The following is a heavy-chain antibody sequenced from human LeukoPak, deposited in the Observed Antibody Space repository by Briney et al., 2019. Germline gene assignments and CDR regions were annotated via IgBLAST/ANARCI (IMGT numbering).Heavy chain of an antibody. Sequence: ASVKVSCKASGGTFSSYDISWVRQAPGQGLEWMGGIIPIFGTANYAQKFQGRVTITADESTSTAYMELSSLRSEDTAVYYCARGIAAAGTDGGYWGQGTLVTVSS. D-gene: IGHD6-13*01. V-gene: IGHV1-69*13. CDR2: IIPIFGTA. J-gene: IGHJ4*02. CDR3: ARGIAAAGTDGGY. CDR1: GGTFSSYD.